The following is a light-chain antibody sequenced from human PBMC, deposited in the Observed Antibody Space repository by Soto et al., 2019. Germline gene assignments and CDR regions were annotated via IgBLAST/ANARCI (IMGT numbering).Light chain of an antibody. V-gene: IGKV1-39*01. Sequence: DIQMTQSPSSLSASVGDRVTITCRASQSISRDLNWYQQKPGKAPNLLIYSASSLQSGVPSRFSGSGSGTDFTLTISNLQPGDFAIYYCQQSYSSPPTFGQGTKVETK. CDR1: QSISRD. CDR2: SAS. J-gene: IGKJ1*01. CDR3: QQSYSSPPT.